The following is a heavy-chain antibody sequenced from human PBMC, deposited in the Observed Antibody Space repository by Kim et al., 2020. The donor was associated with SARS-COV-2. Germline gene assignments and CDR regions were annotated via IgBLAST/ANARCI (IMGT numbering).Heavy chain of an antibody. CDR1: GFTFSTYA. V-gene: IGHV3-30-3*01. J-gene: IGHJ4*02. CDR3: ARDWGS. CDR2: ISSDGSKT. D-gene: IGHD3-16*01. Sequence: GGSLRLSCAASGFTFSTYAMHWVRQPPGKGLEWVAFISSDGSKTYYADSVKGRFTISRDNSKNMVYLQMNSLRDEDTTVYYCARDWGSWGQGMVVT.